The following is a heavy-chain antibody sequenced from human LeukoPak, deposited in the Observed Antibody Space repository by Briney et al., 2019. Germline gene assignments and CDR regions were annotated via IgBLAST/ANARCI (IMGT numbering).Heavy chain of an antibody. J-gene: IGHJ4*02. CDR2: INHSGST. Sequence: SETPSLTCAVYGGSFSGYYWSWIRQPPGKGLEWIGEINHSGSTNYNPSLKSRVTISVDTSKNQFSLKLSSVTAADTAVYYCAGRGGGKQLWLRSGYPFDYWGQGTLVTVSS. D-gene: IGHD5-18*01. V-gene: IGHV4-34*01. CDR3: AGRGGGKQLWLRSGYPFDY. CDR1: GGSFSGYY.